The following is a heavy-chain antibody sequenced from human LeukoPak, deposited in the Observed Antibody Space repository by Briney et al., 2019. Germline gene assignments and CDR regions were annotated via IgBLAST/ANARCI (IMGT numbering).Heavy chain of an antibody. V-gene: IGHV3-7*01. CDR1: GFTFSRYW. CDR3: ASPRPGYGDYGYYYYGMDV. D-gene: IGHD4-17*01. CDR2: IKQDGSEK. Sequence: GGSLRLSCAASGFTFSRYWMSWVRQAPGKGLEWVAHIKQDGSEKYYVDSVKGRFTISRDNAKNTLYLQMNSLRAEDTAVYYCASPRPGYGDYGYYYYGMDVWGQGTTVTVSS. J-gene: IGHJ6*02.